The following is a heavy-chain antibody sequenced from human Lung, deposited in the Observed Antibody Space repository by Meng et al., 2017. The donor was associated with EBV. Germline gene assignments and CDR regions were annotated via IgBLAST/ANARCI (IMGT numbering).Heavy chain of an antibody. V-gene: IGHV4-4*07. CDR3: ARESFNSGWYSDY. CDR2: IYSSGIT. CDR1: RDSSRECV. J-gene: IGHJ4*02. Sequence: VRLRGSVPKPVQSSEPPSLLCRVSRDSSRECVGNCSRPPGGEGLEWIGRIYSSGITNYNPPLRSRVTMSVDTSKNQFSLKLYSVTAADTVVYYCARESFNSGWYSDYWGQGTLVTVSS. D-gene: IGHD6-19*01.